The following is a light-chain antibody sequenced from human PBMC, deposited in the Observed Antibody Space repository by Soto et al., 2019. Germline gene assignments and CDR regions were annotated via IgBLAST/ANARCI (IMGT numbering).Light chain of an antibody. CDR3: QQGHNWPLT. V-gene: IGKV3-15*01. J-gene: IGKJ2*01. CDR2: GAS. CDR1: QSISRE. Sequence: IVMTQSPATLSVSPGESATLSCRASQSISRELAWYQQKPGQPPRLLIYGASTRATGVPARFTGSGSGSDFTLTISGLQSEDFAVYYCQQGHNWPLTFGQGTRLEI.